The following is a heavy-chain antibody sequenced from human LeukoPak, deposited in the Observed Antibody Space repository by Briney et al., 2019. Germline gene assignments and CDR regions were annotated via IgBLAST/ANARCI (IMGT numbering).Heavy chain of an antibody. CDR2: IYYSGST. V-gene: IGHV4-59*12. CDR3: ARDQYYYDSSGYYAPMSAFDI. J-gene: IGHJ3*02. CDR1: GGSISSYY. Sequence: SETLSLTCTVSGGSISSYYWSWIRQPPGKGLEWIGYIYYSGSTNYNPSLKSRVTISVDKSKNQFSLKLSSVTAADTAVYYCARDQYYYDSSGYYAPMSAFDIGGQGTMVTVSS. D-gene: IGHD3-22*01.